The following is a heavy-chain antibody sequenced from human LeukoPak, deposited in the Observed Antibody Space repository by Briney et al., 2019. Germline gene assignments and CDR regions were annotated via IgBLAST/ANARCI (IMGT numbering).Heavy chain of an antibody. CDR3: ARDLVKDDWELSRGFDP. J-gene: IGHJ5*02. CDR1: GYTFTGYY. D-gene: IGHD4-23*01. Sequence: GASVKVSCKASGYTFTGYYMHWVRQAPGQGLEWMGWISVYNGNTNYAQKLQGRVTMTTDTSTSTAYMELRSLRSDDTAVYYCARDLVKDDWELSRGFDPWGQGTLVTVSS. CDR2: ISVYNGNT. V-gene: IGHV1-18*04.